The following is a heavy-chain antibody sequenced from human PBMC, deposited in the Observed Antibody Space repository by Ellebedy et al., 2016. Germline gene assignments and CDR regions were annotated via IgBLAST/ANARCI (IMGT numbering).Heavy chain of an antibody. CDR3: ARDGSEWSRDY. D-gene: IGHD3-3*01. CDR1: GFTFSIAG. CDR2: IDFSGTGT. V-gene: IGHV3-21*06. Sequence: GGSLRLXXAASGFTFSIAGMTWVRQAPGKGLEWVATIDFSGTGTYYADSVKGRFIISRDNTKNSVFLQMNSLGVVDTAVYYCARDGSEWSRDYWGQGTLVTVSS. J-gene: IGHJ4*02.